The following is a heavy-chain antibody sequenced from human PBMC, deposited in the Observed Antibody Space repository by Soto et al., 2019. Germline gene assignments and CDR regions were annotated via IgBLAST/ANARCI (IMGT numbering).Heavy chain of an antibody. CDR1: GGIFSTYA. Sequence: QVQLVQSGAEVKKPGSSVKVSCKASGGIFSTYAISWLRQAPGQGLEWMGGIITIFGTTNNAQRYQGRVTITADEATSTAYRELRRLRSEDTAGDYCTRDRDDYGSGHYYNLIDFWRQGTLVTVSS. J-gene: IGHJ4*02. CDR3: TRDRDDYGSGHYYNLIDF. CDR2: IITIFGTT. D-gene: IGHD3-10*01. V-gene: IGHV1-69*01.